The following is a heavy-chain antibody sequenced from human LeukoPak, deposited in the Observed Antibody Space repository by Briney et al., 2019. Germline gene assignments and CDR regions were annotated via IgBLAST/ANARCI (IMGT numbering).Heavy chain of an antibody. CDR1: GFPFSTSW. CDR2: IRQDGSSK. Sequence: GGSLRLSCVVYGFPFSTSWMTWVRQAPGKGLEWVANIRQDGSSKYYVDSVKGRFTISRDNAKNSLYLQMNSLRVEDTAVYYCARDLSYFDYWGQGALVTVSS. V-gene: IGHV3-7*01. CDR3: ARDLSYFDY. J-gene: IGHJ4*02.